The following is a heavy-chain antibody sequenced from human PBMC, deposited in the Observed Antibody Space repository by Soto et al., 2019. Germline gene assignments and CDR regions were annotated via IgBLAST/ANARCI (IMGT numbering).Heavy chain of an antibody. Sequence: KQSQTLSLTCAVYGGSFSGYYWSWIRQPPGKGLEWIGEINHSGSTNYNPSLKSRVTISVDTSKNQFSLKLSSVTAADTAVYYCAREKRSFWLYGAAPPLAGMDVWGQGTTVTVSS. D-gene: IGHD6-6*01. CDR2: INHSGST. CDR1: GGSFSGYY. J-gene: IGHJ6*02. CDR3: AREKRSFWLYGAAPPLAGMDV. V-gene: IGHV4-34*01.